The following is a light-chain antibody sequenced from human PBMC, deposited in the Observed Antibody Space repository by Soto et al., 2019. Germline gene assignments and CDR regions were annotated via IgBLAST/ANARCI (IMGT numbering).Light chain of an antibody. J-gene: IGKJ4*01. CDR1: QTVSSGY. CDR2: RAS. Sequence: EIVLTQSPGTLSLSPGESATLSCRATQTVSSGYVAWYQQKHGQAPRLLIYRASTRATGIPDRFSGSGSGTDFTLTSTRLEPEDFAVYHCQQYGGSPLTFGGGTRVDLK. V-gene: IGKV3-20*01. CDR3: QQYGGSPLT.